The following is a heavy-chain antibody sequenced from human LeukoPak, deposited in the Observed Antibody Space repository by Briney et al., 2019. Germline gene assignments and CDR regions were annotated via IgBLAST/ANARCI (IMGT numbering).Heavy chain of an antibody. J-gene: IGHJ1*01. CDR2: IYSGGST. D-gene: IGHD2-8*01. V-gene: IGHV3-53*01. CDR1: GFTVNSNY. Sequence: GGSLRLSCAASGFTVNSNYMSWVRQAPGKGLEWVPVIYSGGSTYYADSVKGRFTISRDNSKNTLYLQMNSLRAEDTAVYYCASMYFSQYLQHWGQGTLVTVSS. CDR3: ASMYFSQYLQH.